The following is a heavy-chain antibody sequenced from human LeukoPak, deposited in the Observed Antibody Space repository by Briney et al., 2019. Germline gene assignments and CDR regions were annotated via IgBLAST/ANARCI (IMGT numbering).Heavy chain of an antibody. Sequence: SETLSLTCTVSGGSLSSYYWSWIRQPPGKGLEWIGYIYYSGSTNYNPSLKSRVTISVDTSKNQFSLKLSSVTAADTAVYYCARDFRYCSSTSCYNNWFDPWGQGTLVTVSS. CDR3: ARDFRYCSSTSCYNNWFDP. D-gene: IGHD2-2*01. CDR1: GGSLSSYY. J-gene: IGHJ5*02. V-gene: IGHV4-59*01. CDR2: IYYSGST.